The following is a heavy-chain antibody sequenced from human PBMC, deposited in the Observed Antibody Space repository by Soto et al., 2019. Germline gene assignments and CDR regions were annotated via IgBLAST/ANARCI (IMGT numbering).Heavy chain of an antibody. CDR2: ISYSGSP. CDR1: GVSVTSGGFF. CDR3: ARLLCSGNSCSLGGGFDI. V-gene: IGHV4-31*03. D-gene: IGHD2-2*01. Sequence: VLLQESGPGLVEPSQTLSLTCTVSGVSVTSGGFFWSCIRHHPAKGLEWIGYISYSGSPYYSPSLKSRVSIAADTSSNQFSLRLTSLTAADTAVYFCARLLCSGNSCSLGGGFDIWGQGTTVTVSS. J-gene: IGHJ3*02.